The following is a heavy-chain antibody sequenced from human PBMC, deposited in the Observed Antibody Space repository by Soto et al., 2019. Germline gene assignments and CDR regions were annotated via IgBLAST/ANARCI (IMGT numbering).Heavy chain of an antibody. Sequence: QVQLVQSGAEVKKPGASVKVSCKASGYTFTSYGISWVRQAPGQGLEWMGWISAYNGNTNYAQKLQGRVTMTTGTSTSTAYMELRSLRSDDTAVYYCASGPNYYGSSGYYRAEYFQHWGQGTLVTVSS. CDR2: ISAYNGNT. CDR3: ASGPNYYGSSGYYRAEYFQH. J-gene: IGHJ1*01. V-gene: IGHV1-18*01. CDR1: GYTFTSYG. D-gene: IGHD3-22*01.